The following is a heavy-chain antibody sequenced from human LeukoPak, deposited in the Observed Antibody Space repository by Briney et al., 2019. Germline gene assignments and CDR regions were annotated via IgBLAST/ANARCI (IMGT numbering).Heavy chain of an antibody. J-gene: IGHJ4*02. Sequence: GGSLRLSCAASGFTFSSYAMSWFRQAPGKGLEWVSAISGSGGSTYYADSVKGRFTISRDNSKNTLYLQMNSLRAEDTAVYYCANDEGAAAGSPFDYWGQGTLVTVSS. D-gene: IGHD6-13*01. CDR1: GFTFSSYA. CDR3: ANDEGAAAGSPFDY. CDR2: ISGSGGST. V-gene: IGHV3-23*01.